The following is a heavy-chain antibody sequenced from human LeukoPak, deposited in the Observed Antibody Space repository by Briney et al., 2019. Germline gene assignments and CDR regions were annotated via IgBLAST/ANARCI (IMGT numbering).Heavy chain of an antibody. V-gene: IGHV4-31*03. CDR1: GGSISSGGYY. D-gene: IGHD1-26*01. Sequence: SQTLSLTCTVSGGSISSGGYYWSWIRQHPGKGLEWIGYIYYSGSTYYNPSLKSRVTISVDTSKNQFSLKLSSVTAADTAVYYCARQSGSYPIDYWGQGTLVTVSS. CDR3: ARQSGSYPIDY. J-gene: IGHJ4*02. CDR2: IYYSGST.